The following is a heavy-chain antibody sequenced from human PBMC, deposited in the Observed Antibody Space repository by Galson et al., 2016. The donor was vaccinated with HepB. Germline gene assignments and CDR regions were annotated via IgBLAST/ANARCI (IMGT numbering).Heavy chain of an antibody. J-gene: IGHJ6*04. CDR1: GFTFSSFG. Sequence: SLRLSCAASGFTFSSFGMHWVRQGPGKGLEWVAVISYDGSKKYYADSVKGRFTISRDNSKNTLYVQMNSLRAEDTAVYYCAKDPSSYSSNYCYGMDVWGKGTTVTVSS. V-gene: IGHV3-30*18. CDR3: AKDPSSYSSNYCYGMDV. D-gene: IGHD6-13*01. CDR2: ISYDGSKK.